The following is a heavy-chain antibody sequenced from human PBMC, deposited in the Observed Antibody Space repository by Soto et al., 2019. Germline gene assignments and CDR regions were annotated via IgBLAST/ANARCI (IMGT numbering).Heavy chain of an antibody. D-gene: IGHD1-26*01. CDR2: IYYSGGT. V-gene: IGHV4-30-4*01. J-gene: IGHJ2*01. CDR3: ARIVESGDTIDVGL. CDR1: GGSISSGDYY. Sequence: QVQLQESGPGLVKPSQTLSLTGTVPGGSISSGDYYWSWIRQPPGKGLEWSGYIYYSGGTNYNPSLSSRGTISVDTSKNQFSLNLSSVTAADTAVYYCARIVESGDTIDVGLCGRGTLVTVSS.